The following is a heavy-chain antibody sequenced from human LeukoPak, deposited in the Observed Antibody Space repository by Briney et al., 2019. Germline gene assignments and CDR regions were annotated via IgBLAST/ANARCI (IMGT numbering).Heavy chain of an antibody. J-gene: IGHJ3*02. CDR3: AKLHGAAAGRDAFDI. D-gene: IGHD6-13*01. Sequence: GSLRLSCAASGFTFSSYGMHWVRQAPGKGLEWVAVISYDGSNKYYADSVKGRFTISRDNSKNTLYLQMNSLRAEDTAVYYCAKLHGAAAGRDAFDIWGQGTMVPVSS. V-gene: IGHV3-30*18. CDR2: ISYDGSNK. CDR1: GFTFSSYG.